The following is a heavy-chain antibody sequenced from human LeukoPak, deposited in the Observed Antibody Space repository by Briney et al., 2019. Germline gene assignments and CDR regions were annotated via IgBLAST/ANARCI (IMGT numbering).Heavy chain of an antibody. CDR3: ARGRATAVDG. V-gene: IGHV6-1*01. J-gene: IGHJ3*01. CDR1: GESVFTSGVA. Sequence: SQTLSLTCAICGESVFTSGVAWNGVRQSPSRGLEWLGRTYYTSKWNTDYAVSVKSRIVVNPDTSKNQFSLQLNSVTSEDTAVYYCARGRATAVDGWGQGTMVTVPS. D-gene: IGHD5-24*01. CDR2: TYYTSKWNT.